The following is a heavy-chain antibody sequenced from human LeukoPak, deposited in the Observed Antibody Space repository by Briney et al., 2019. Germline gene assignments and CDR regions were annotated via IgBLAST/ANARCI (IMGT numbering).Heavy chain of an antibody. CDR3: AKDQTARSSSSWYADWYFDL. V-gene: IGHV4-4*07. CDR2: FHASGWS. Sequence: SETLSFNSAVSGVSISDSFWTWLPQRPGKGLEWIGRFHASGWSNSDPSLKSGGTLSVDRSNSAVSLRLASVTSADTAVYYVAKDQTARSSSSWYADWYFDLWGRDTLVTVSA. D-gene: IGHD6-13*01. J-gene: IGHJ2*01. CDR1: GVSISDSF.